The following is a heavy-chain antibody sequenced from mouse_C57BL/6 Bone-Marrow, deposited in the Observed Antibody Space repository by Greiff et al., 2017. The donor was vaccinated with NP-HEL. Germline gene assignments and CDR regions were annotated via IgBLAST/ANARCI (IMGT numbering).Heavy chain of an antibody. V-gene: IGHV1-55*01. Sequence: VQLQQPGAELVKPGASVKMSCTASGFTFTSYWITWVKQRPGQGLEWIGYIYPGSGSINYNEKFKSKATLTVDTSSSTVYMQLSSLTSEDSAVYDCARRDNGSKHYWGQGTTLTVSS. CDR3: ARRDNGSKHY. D-gene: IGHD1-1*01. CDR1: GFTFTSYW. J-gene: IGHJ2*01. CDR2: IYPGSGSI.